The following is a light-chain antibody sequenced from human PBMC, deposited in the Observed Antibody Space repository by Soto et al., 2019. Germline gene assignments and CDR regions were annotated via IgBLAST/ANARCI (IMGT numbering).Light chain of an antibody. J-gene: IGLJ1*01. CDR1: SSDVGGYNY. CDR3: SSYTSSSTGF. V-gene: IGLV2-14*01. CDR2: EVS. Sequence: QSALTQPASVSGSPGQSITISCTGTSSDVGGYNYVSWYQQHPGKAPKLMIYEVSNRPSGVSNRFSGSKSGNTSSLTISGLQAEDEADYYCSSYTSSSTGFFATGTKVT.